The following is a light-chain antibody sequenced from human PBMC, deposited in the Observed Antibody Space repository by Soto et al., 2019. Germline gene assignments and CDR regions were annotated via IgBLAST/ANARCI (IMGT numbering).Light chain of an antibody. J-gene: IGKJ1*01. CDR2: AAS. CDR3: QSYTGATWT. V-gene: IGKV1-27*01. Sequence: DIQMTQSPSSLSASVGDRVTITCRASQGISTYLVWYQQKPGKVPKLLIFAASTLQSGVPSRFSGSGSGTDFTLTISSLQPEDVATYYCQSYTGATWTFGQGTKVEI. CDR1: QGISTY.